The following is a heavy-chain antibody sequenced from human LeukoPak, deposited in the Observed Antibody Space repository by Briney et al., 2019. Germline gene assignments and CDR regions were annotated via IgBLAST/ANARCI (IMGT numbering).Heavy chain of an antibody. Sequence: GGSLRLSCAASGFTFNAYAIHWVRQTPGKGLEWVSLVKGDGVTTDYANSVKGRFTVSRDNSKNSLYLQMSNLRTEDTALYYCVRDTGSGWDFDYWGQGTLVTVSS. V-gene: IGHV3-43*02. CDR3: VRDTGSGWDFDY. J-gene: IGHJ4*02. CDR1: GFTFNAYA. CDR2: VKGDGVTT. D-gene: IGHD6-19*01.